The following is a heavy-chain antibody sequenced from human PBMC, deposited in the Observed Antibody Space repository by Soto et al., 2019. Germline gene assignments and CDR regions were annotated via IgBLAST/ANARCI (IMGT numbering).Heavy chain of an antibody. D-gene: IGHD3-22*01. J-gene: IGHJ1*01. CDR3: ARSLDYYDSSGYYETEYFQH. V-gene: IGHV4-30-4*01. CDR1: GGSISSGDYY. Sequence: LSLTCTVSGGSISSGDYYWSWIRQPPGKGLEWIGYIYYSGSTYYNPSLKSRVTISVDTSKNQFSLKLSSVTAADTAVYYCARSLDYYDSSGYYETEYFQHWGQGTLVTVSS. CDR2: IYYSGST.